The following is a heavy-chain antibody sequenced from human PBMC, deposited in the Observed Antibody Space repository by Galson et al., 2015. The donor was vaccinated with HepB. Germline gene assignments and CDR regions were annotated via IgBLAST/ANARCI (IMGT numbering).Heavy chain of an antibody. CDR3: ARIEGAGHIVATGEFDY. J-gene: IGHJ4*02. Sequence: SLRLSCAASGFTLRSYGMNWVRQAPGRGLEWVSYICVSSSTRYYADSVKGRFTISRDNAKNSLFLQMNSLRDEDTAVWYCARIEGAGHIVATGEFDYWGQGTLVTVSS. CDR2: ICVSSSTR. CDR1: GFTLRSYG. V-gene: IGHV3-48*02. D-gene: IGHD5-12*01.